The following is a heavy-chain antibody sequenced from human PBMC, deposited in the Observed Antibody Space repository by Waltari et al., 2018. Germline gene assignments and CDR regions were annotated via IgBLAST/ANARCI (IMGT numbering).Heavy chain of an antibody. CDR1: GFTFSSYG. Sequence: QVQLVESGGGVVQPGRSLRLSCAASGFTFSSYGMHWVRQAPGEGLEWVAVIWYDGSNKYYADSVKGRFTISRDNSKNTLYLQMNSLRAEDTAVYYCARDWLTDSSGYYGHWGQGTLVTVSS. J-gene: IGHJ4*02. D-gene: IGHD3-22*01. CDR2: IWYDGSNK. CDR3: ARDWLTDSSGYYGH. V-gene: IGHV3-33*01.